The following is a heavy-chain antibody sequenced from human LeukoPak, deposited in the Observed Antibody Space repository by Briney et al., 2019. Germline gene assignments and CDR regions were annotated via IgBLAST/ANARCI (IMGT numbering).Heavy chain of an antibody. V-gene: IGHV3-21*01. Sequence: PGGSLRLSCAASGFTLSRYSMNWVRQAPGKGLEWVSSISSGSSYIYYAGSVKGRFTISRDNAKNSLYLQMNSLRAEDTAVYYCAKGSLWFGELLYQASWFDPWGQGTLVTVSS. CDR1: GFTLSRYS. CDR3: AKGSLWFGELLYQASWFDP. J-gene: IGHJ5*02. D-gene: IGHD3-10*01. CDR2: ISSGSSYI.